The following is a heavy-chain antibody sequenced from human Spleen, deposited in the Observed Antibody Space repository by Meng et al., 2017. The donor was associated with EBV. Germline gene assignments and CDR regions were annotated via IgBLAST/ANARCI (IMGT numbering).Heavy chain of an antibody. CDR1: GYTFTGYY. CDR2: INPNTGDT. D-gene: IGHD3-22*01. V-gene: IGHV1-2*06. Sequence: QGQLVQFGAEVKKPGASVKVSCKASGYTFTGYYMHWVRQAPGQGLEWMGRINPNTGDTTYAQKFQDRVTMTRDTSIKTAYMELSRLKSDDTAVYYCASGPFYYDISGDHYWGQGTLVTVSS. J-gene: IGHJ4*02. CDR3: ASGPFYYDISGDHY.